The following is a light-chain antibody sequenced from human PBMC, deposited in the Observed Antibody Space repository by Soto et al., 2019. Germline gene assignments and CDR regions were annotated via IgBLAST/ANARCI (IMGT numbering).Light chain of an antibody. Sequence: EIVLTQSPGTLSLSPGERATLSCRASQRISSSYSAWYQQKPGQAPRLLIYAASSRATGIPDRFSGSGSGTDFTLTISRLEPEDSAVYYCQQYVSSPPMYTFGQGTKLEIK. V-gene: IGKV3-20*01. CDR1: QRISSSY. CDR3: QQYVSSPPMYT. CDR2: AAS. J-gene: IGKJ2*01.